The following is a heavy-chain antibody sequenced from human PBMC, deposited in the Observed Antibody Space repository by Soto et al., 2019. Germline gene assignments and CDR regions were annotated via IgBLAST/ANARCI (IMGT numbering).Heavy chain of an antibody. CDR1: GFTFSSYT. CDR2: ISATGGST. CDR3: PKAFVSHCRLDSNVLT. Sequence: PGGSLRLSCAASGFTFSSYTLSWVRQAPGKGLEWVSGISATGGSTYYADSVKGRFTFSSVNSKNTLYLQMNSLRAEDTAVYYCPKAFVSHCRLDSNVLTGAQGALVTIFS. V-gene: IGHV3-23*01. D-gene: IGHD2-21*02. J-gene: IGHJ4*01.